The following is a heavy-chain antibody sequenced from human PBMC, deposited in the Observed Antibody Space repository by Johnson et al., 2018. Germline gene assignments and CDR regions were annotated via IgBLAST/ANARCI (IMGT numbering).Heavy chain of an antibody. CDR3: ARGLSYKTD. CDR1: GGTFKSYA. J-gene: IGHJ1*01. Sequence: QVQLVQSGAEVKKXGSSVKVXCKATGGTFKSYAITWLRQAPGQGLEWMGGIIPKFDKANYAQEFQDRVTITAEESTGTADMELSSLRSEDTAVYYCARGLSYKTDWGQGTLVTVSS. D-gene: IGHD3-16*02. CDR2: IIPKFDKA. V-gene: IGHV1-69*12.